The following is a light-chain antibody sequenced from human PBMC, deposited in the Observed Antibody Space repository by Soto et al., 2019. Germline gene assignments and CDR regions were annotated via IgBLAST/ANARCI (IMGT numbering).Light chain of an antibody. J-gene: IGLJ2*01. CDR1: NIGSKN. CDR2: RDT. V-gene: IGLV3-9*01. CDR3: QVWDISTVV. Sequence: SYELTQPLSVSVARGQTARITCGGNNIGSKNVHWYQQKPGQAPVLVIYRDTNRPSGIPERFSGSNSGNTATLTISRAQAGDEADYYCQVWDISTVVFGGGTKLTVL.